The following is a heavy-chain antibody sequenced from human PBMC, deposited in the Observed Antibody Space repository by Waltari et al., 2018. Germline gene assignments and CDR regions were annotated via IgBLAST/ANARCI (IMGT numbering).Heavy chain of an antibody. J-gene: IGHJ6*02. D-gene: IGHD2-15*01. CDR3: AKGSGASCFSTMDV. V-gene: IGHV3-23*03. CDR2: IKSGGTDT. CDR1: GFTFSSYA. Sequence: DVQLVESGVGLVQPGGSLSLSCAASGFTFSSYAVSWVRQAPGKGLELVSVIKSGGTDTYYADSVKGRFTISRDNSKNTLYLQMNSLRAEDTAVYYCAKGSGASCFSTMDVWGQGTTVTVSS.